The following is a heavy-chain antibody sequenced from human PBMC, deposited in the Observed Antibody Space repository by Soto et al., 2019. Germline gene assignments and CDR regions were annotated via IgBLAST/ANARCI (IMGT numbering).Heavy chain of an antibody. Sequence: PGGSLRLSCAASGFTFNIYIMNWVRQAPGKGLEWVSSISSRSSNIDYADSVKGRFTISRDNANNSLYLQMNSLSADDTAVYYCARDTKMLAPLIYMDHWGRGTLVTVSS. D-gene: IGHD3-22*01. CDR1: GFTFNIYI. CDR2: ISSRSSNI. J-gene: IGHJ4*02. V-gene: IGHV3-21*01. CDR3: ARDTKMLAPLIYMDH.